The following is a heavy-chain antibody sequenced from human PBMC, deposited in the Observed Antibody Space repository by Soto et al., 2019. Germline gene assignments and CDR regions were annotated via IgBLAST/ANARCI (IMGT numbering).Heavy chain of an antibody. V-gene: IGHV1-18*01. Sequence: QVQLVQSGAEVKKPGASVKVSCKASGYTFTSYGISWVRQAPGQGLEWMGWISAYNGNTNYAQKLQGRVTMNXXTXTXTAYMELRSLRSDDTAVYYCARDLRLWFGERYYFDYWGQGTLVTVSS. D-gene: IGHD3-10*01. CDR1: GYTFTSYG. J-gene: IGHJ4*02. CDR3: ARDLRLWFGERYYFDY. CDR2: ISAYNGNT.